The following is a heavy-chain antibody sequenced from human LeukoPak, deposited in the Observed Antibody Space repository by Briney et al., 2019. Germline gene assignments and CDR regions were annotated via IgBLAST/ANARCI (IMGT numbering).Heavy chain of an antibody. CDR3: AKSPRGYSYGYGDY. Sequence: PGGSLRLSCAASGFTFSSYAMSWVRQAPGKGLEWVSAISGSGGSTYYADSVKGRFTISRDNSKNTLYLQMNSLRAEDTAVYYCAKSPRGYSYGYGDYWGQGTLVTVSS. CDR2: ISGSGGST. CDR1: GFTFSSYA. D-gene: IGHD5-18*01. V-gene: IGHV3-23*01. J-gene: IGHJ4*02.